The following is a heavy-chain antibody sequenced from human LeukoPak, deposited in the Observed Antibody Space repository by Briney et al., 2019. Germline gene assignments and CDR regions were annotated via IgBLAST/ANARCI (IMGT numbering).Heavy chain of an antibody. CDR1: GFTFSNYA. D-gene: IGHD2-15*01. V-gene: IGHV3-23*01. Sequence: GGSLRFSCAASGFTFSNYAMSGVRQAPGKRLERVSGINDSAGTTYSAYSVKGRFTISRENSMNTLYLQMNSLRAEDTAVYYCAKDSSASFFCGGGTCFSNYWGQGTLVTVSS. CDR3: AKDSSASFFCGGGTCFSNY. CDR2: INDSAGTT. J-gene: IGHJ4*02.